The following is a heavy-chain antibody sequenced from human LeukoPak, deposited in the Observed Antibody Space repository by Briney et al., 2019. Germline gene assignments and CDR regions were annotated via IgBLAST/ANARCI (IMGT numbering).Heavy chain of an antibody. V-gene: IGHV4-34*01. J-gene: IGHJ4*02. D-gene: IGHD6-25*01. Sequence: PSETLSLTCAVYGGSFSGYYWSWIRQPPGKGLEWIGEINHSGSTNYNPSLKSRVTISVDMSKNQFSLKLSSVTAADTAVYYCARPAGYPGLNYFDYWGQGTLVTVS. CDR3: ARPAGYPGLNYFDY. CDR1: GGSFSGYY. CDR2: INHSGST.